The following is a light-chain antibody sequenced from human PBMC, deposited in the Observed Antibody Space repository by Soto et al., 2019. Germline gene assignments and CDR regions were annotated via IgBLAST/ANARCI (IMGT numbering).Light chain of an antibody. CDR3: QQYNEYSWT. Sequence: DLPMTQSPSTLSASVGDRVAITCRASQSISAWLAWYQQKPGKAPRLLIYKASTLEIGVPSRFSVSGSGTEFTLTISSLQPDDVATYYCQQYNEYSWTFGQGTKVEIK. V-gene: IGKV1-5*03. CDR2: KAS. CDR1: QSISAW. J-gene: IGKJ1*01.